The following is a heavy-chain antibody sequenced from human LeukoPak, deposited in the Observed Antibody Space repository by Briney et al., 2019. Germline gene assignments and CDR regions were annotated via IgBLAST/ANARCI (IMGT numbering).Heavy chain of an antibody. D-gene: IGHD3-9*01. Sequence: PGGSLRLSCAASGFTFSSYAMSWVRQAPGKGLEWVSAISGSGGSTYYADSVKGRFTISRDNSKNTLYLQMNSLRAEDTAVYYCAEDHYDILTGYYNPLDYWGQGTLVTVSS. CDR2: ISGSGGST. CDR3: AEDHYDILTGYYNPLDY. J-gene: IGHJ4*02. CDR1: GFTFSSYA. V-gene: IGHV3-23*01.